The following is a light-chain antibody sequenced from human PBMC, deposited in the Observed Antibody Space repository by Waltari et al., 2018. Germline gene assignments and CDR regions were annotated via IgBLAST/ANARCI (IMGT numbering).Light chain of an antibody. V-gene: IGLV2-14*03. J-gene: IGLJ2*01. CDR2: DVT. Sequence: QSALTQPDSVSASPGQSITISCSGTGIAVGGYYYFPWYLQHPGKAPKLIIYDVTTRPSGVSDRFSGSKSGNTASLTISGLQADDEADFYCSSYTTTRVIFGGGTKVTV. CDR1: GIAVGGYYY. CDR3: SSYTTTRVI.